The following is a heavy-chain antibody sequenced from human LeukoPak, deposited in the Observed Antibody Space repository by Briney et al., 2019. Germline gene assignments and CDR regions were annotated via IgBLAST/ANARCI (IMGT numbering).Heavy chain of an antibody. D-gene: IGHD3-22*01. CDR3: ARDGPYDSSGFDY. Sequence: VASVKVSCKASGGTFSSYAITWVRQAPGQGLEWMGGTIPIFGTANYAQKFQGRVTITTDESTSTAYMELSSLRSEDTAVYYCARDGPYDSSGFDYWGQGTLVTVSS. CDR2: TIPIFGTA. CDR1: GGTFSSYA. V-gene: IGHV1-69*05. J-gene: IGHJ4*02.